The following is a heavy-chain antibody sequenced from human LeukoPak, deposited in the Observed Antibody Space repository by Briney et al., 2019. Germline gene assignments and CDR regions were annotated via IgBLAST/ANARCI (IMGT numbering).Heavy chain of an antibody. CDR2: ISSSSSYI. CDR1: GFTFSSYS. D-gene: IGHD5-18*01. Sequence: GRSLRLSCAASGFTFSSYSMNWVRQAPGKGLEWVSSISSSSSYIYYADSVKGRFTISRDNAKNSLYLQMNSLRAEDTAVYYCARDPRGGGYSYGYYYYYYYMDVWGKGTTVTVSS. V-gene: IGHV3-21*01. J-gene: IGHJ6*03. CDR3: ARDPRGGGYSYGYYYYYYYMDV.